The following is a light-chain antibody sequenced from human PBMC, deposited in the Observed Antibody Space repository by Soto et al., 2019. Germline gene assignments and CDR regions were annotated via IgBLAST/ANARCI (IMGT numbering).Light chain of an antibody. V-gene: IGLV2-14*01. J-gene: IGLJ3*02. CDR3: SSYTTSSTWV. CDR2: AVT. CDR1: NSDVGKFDY. Sequence: QSALTQPASVSASPGQSITISCTGTNSDVGKFDYVSWYQHHPGKAPKLVISAVTRRSSGVSDRFSGSKSGNTATLTISGLQAEDEADYYCSSYTTSSTWVFGGGTKVTVL.